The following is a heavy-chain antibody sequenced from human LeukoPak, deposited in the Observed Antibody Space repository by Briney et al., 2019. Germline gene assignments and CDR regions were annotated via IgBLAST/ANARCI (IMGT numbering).Heavy chain of an antibody. CDR1: GFTFSSYS. Sequence: PGGSLRLSCAASGFTFSSYSMNWVRQAPGKGLEWVSSISSSSSYIYYADSVKGRFTVSRDNARNSLYLQMNSLRAEDTAVYYCQGYYDSSGYYSFDYWGQGTLVTVSS. CDR3: QGYYDSSGYYSFDY. D-gene: IGHD3-22*01. CDR2: ISSSSSYI. V-gene: IGHV3-21*01. J-gene: IGHJ4*02.